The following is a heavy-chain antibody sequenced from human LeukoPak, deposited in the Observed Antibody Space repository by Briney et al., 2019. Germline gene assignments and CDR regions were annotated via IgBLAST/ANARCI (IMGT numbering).Heavy chain of an antibody. CDR3: ARVPKKWLVPYYFDY. CDR1: GFTFSSYA. Sequence: PGGSLRLSCAASGFTFSSYAMHWVRQAPGKGLEWVAVISYDGSNKYYADSVKGRFTVSRDNSKNTLYLQMNSLRAEDTAVYYCARVPKKWLVPYYFDYWGQGTLVTASS. J-gene: IGHJ4*02. V-gene: IGHV3-30-3*01. CDR2: ISYDGSNK. D-gene: IGHD6-19*01.